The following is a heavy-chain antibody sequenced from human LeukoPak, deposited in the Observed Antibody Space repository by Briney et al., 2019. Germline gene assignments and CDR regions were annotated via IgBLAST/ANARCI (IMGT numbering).Heavy chain of an antibody. J-gene: IGHJ4*02. D-gene: IGHD7-27*01. CDR1: GYTFTSYG. CDR3: AKDGTLREEIELGILSSLDY. CDR2: ISAYNGNT. V-gene: IGHV1-18*01. Sequence: ASVKVSCKASGYTFTSYGISWVRQAPGQGLEWMGWISAYNGNTNYAQKLQGRVTMTTDTSTSTAYMELRSLGSDDTAVYYCAKDGTLREEIELGILSSLDYWGQGTLVTVSS.